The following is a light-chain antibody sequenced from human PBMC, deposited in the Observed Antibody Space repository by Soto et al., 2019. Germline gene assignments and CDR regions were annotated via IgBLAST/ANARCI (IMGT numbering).Light chain of an antibody. CDR3: QSYDRGLSGSVV. J-gene: IGLJ2*01. CDR2: GNS. V-gene: IGLV1-40*01. CDR1: SSNIGAGCD. Sequence: QSVLTQPPSVSGAPGQRVTISCAGSSSNIGAGCDVHWYQQLPGTAPKLLIYGNSNRPSGVPDRFSGSKSGTSASLAITGLQAEDEADYYCQSYDRGLSGSVVFGGGTKLTVL.